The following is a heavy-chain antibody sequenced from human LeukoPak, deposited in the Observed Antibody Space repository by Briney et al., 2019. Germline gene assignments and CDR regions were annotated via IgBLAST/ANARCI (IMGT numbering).Heavy chain of an antibody. V-gene: IGHV3-30*02. Sequence: GGSLGLSCAASGFTFSSYGMHWVRQAPGKGLEWVAFIRYDGSNKYYADSVKGRFTISRDNSKNTLYLQMNSLRAEDTAVYYCAKDRGYYDSSGYYYPWDWGQGTLVTVSS. D-gene: IGHD3-22*01. CDR2: IRYDGSNK. J-gene: IGHJ4*02. CDR1: GFTFSSYG. CDR3: AKDRGYYDSSGYYYPWD.